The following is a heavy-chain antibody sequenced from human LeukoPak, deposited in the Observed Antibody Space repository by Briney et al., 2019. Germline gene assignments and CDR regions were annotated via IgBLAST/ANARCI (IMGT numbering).Heavy chain of an antibody. CDR3: ARDQYSSSWYVYYYYYMDV. D-gene: IGHD6-13*01. CDR1: GFTFSDYY. CDR2: ISSSGSTI. V-gene: IGHV3-11*04. J-gene: IGHJ6*03. Sequence: GGSLRLSCAASGFTFSDYYMSWIRQAPGKGLEWVSYISSSGSTIYYADSVKGRFTISRDNAKNSLYLQMNSLRAEDTAVYYCARDQYSSSWYVYYYYYMDVWGKGTTVTVSS.